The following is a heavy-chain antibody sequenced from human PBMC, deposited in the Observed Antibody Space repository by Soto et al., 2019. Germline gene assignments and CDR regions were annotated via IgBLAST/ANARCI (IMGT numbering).Heavy chain of an antibody. CDR2: IWYDGSNK. J-gene: IGHJ3*02. V-gene: IGHV3-33*01. D-gene: IGHD3-3*01. Sequence: QVQLVESGGGVVQPGRSLRLSCAASGFTFSSYGMHWVRQAPGKGLEWVAVIWYDGSNKYYADSVKGRFTISRDNSKNTLNLQMNSLRSEDTAVYYCARGGDFWSGYALDAFDIWVQGTMVTVSS. CDR3: ARGGDFWSGYALDAFDI. CDR1: GFTFSSYG.